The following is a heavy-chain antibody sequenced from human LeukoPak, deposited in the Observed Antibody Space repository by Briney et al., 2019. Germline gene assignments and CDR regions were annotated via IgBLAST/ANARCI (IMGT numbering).Heavy chain of an antibody. CDR3: ARDGDYGDYIDY. Sequence: GGSLRLSCAASGCTFSSYSMNWVRQAPGKGLGWVSSISSSSSYIYYADSVKGRFTISRDNAKNSLYLQMNSLRAEDTAVYYCARDGDYGDYIDYWGQGTLVTVSS. J-gene: IGHJ4*02. CDR1: GCTFSSYS. V-gene: IGHV3-21*01. CDR2: ISSSSSYI. D-gene: IGHD4-17*01.